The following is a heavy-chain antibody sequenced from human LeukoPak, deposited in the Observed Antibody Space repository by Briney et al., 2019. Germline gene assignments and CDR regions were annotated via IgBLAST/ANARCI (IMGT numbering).Heavy chain of an antibody. V-gene: IGHV3-7*05. CDR3: ARDKSYGDSEDY. J-gene: IGHJ4*02. CDR1: GFTFSSYA. D-gene: IGHD4-17*01. CDR2: INQDGSEK. Sequence: GGSLRLSCAASGFTFSSYAMSWVRQAPGKGLEWVANINQDGSEKYYVDSVKGRFTISRDNAKNSLYLQMSSLRAEDTAVYYCARDKSYGDSEDYWGQGTLVTVSS.